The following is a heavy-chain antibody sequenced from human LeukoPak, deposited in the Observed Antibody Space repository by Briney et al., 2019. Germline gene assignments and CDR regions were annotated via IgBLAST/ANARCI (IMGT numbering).Heavy chain of an antibody. Sequence: SETLSLTCNLSGGSISSYYWSWIRQPPGKGLEWIGYIYYSGSTNYNPSLKSRVTISVDTSKNQFSLKLTSVTAADTAVYYCARETSQKGAHYMDVWGKGTTVTISS. J-gene: IGHJ6*03. CDR3: ARETSQKGAHYMDV. CDR1: GGSISSYY. D-gene: IGHD3-16*01. V-gene: IGHV4-59*01. CDR2: IYYSGST.